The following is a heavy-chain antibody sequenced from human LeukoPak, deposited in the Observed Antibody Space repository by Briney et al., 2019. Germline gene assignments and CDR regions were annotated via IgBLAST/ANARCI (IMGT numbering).Heavy chain of an antibody. D-gene: IGHD4-17*01. Sequence: PSETLSLTCAVSGGSFSGYYWTWIRQPPGKGLEWIGEINHSGNANYNPSLKCRVTISLDMSENHFSLKLTSVTAADTAVYYCARGQGTVTTHWGQGTLVTVSS. J-gene: IGHJ4*02. V-gene: IGHV4-34*01. CDR3: ARGQGTVTTH. CDR1: GGSFSGYY. CDR2: INHSGNA.